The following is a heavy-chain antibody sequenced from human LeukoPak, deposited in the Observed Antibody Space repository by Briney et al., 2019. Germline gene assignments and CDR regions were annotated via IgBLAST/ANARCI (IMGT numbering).Heavy chain of an antibody. D-gene: IGHD3-16*02. Sequence: SETLSLTCAVYGGSFSGYYWSWIRQPPGKGLEWIGEINHSGSTNYNPSLKSRVTISVDTFKNQFSLRLSSVTAADTAVYYCARTRLGDYIWGSYRNYPSAYYFDYWGQGTLVTVSS. V-gene: IGHV4-34*01. CDR1: GGSFSGYY. J-gene: IGHJ4*02. CDR2: INHSGST. CDR3: ARTRLGDYIWGSYRNYPSAYYFDY.